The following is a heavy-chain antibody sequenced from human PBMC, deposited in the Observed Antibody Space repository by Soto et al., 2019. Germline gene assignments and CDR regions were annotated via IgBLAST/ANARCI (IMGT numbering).Heavy chain of an antibody. CDR2: IYYSGST. Sequence: QVQLQESGPGLVKPSQTLSLTCTVSGGSISSGAYYWRWLRQPPGKGLEWIGYIYYSGSTYYNPSLMSRVTKSVDTSKNQFSLKLSSVTAADTAVYYCARVGGFGATTIDYWGQGTLVTVSS. CDR3: ARVGGFGATTIDY. J-gene: IGHJ4*02. CDR1: GGSISSGAYY. D-gene: IGHD3-10*01. V-gene: IGHV4-30-4*01.